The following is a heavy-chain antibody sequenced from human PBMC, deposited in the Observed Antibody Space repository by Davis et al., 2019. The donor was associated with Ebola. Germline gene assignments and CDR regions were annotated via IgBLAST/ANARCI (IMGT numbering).Heavy chain of an antibody. CDR2: FYYTGSA. Sequence: SETLSLTCTVSGGSIGSSRYYWGWIRQSPGKGLEWMGSFYYTGSAYYNPSLRSRVTMSVATSRNQFSLRLRSVTATDTAVYYCTNAGEAIFDFWGRGTLVTVSS. D-gene: IGHD2-21*01. CDR3: TNAGEAIFDF. CDR1: GGSIGSSRYY. J-gene: IGHJ4*02. V-gene: IGHV4-39*01.